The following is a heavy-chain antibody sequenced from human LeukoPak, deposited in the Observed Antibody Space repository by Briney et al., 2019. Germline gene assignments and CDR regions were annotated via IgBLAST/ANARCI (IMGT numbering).Heavy chain of an antibody. J-gene: IGHJ6*03. V-gene: IGHV3-7*01. CDR2: IKQDGTER. CDR1: GFTFTTYW. CDR3: ARKDYYYYMDV. Sequence: PGGSLRLSCAASGFTFTTYWMSWVRQAPGKGLEWVANIKQDGTERYYVDSVKGRFTISRDNAKNSLYLQMNSLRAEDTAVYYCARKDYYYYMDVWGKGTTVTVSS.